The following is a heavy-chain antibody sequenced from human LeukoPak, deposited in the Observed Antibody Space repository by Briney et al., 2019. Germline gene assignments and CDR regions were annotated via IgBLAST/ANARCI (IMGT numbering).Heavy chain of an antibody. Sequence: GGSLRLSCAASGFTFDDYAMHWVRQAPGKGLEWVSGISWNSGSIGYADSVKGRFTISRDNAKNSLYLQMNSLRAEDMALYYCARRWLHGDYFDYWGQGTLVTVSS. V-gene: IGHV3-9*03. D-gene: IGHD5-24*01. CDR1: GFTFDDYA. J-gene: IGHJ4*02. CDR3: ARRWLHGDYFDY. CDR2: ISWNSGSI.